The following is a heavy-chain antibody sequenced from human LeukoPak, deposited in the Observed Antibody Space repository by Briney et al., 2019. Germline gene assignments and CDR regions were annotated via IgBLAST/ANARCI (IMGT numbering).Heavy chain of an antibody. Sequence: GGSLRLSCSASGFTFSGYAMHWVRQAPGKGLEYVSAISSSGGSTHYADSVKGRFTISRDNSKNTLHLQMSSLRTEDTAVYYCVKDHGYSSGWYVRGFDYWGQGTLVTVSS. CDR2: ISSSGGST. CDR1: GFTFSGYA. V-gene: IGHV3-64D*06. J-gene: IGHJ4*02. D-gene: IGHD6-19*01. CDR3: VKDHGYSSGWYVRGFDY.